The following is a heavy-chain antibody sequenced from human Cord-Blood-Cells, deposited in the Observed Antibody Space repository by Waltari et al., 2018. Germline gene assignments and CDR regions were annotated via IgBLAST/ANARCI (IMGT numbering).Heavy chain of an antibody. V-gene: IGHV3-30*18. D-gene: IGHD6-6*01. CDR2: ISYDGSNK. CDR1: GFTFSSYG. CDR3: AKVSGDSSSYWYFDL. J-gene: IGHJ2*01. Sequence: QVQLVESGGGVVQPGRSLRLSCAASGFTFSSYGMHWVRQAPGKGLEWGAVISYDGSNKYYADSVKGRFTISRDNSKNTLYLQMNSLRAEDTAVYYCAKVSGDSSSYWYFDLWGRGTLVTVSS.